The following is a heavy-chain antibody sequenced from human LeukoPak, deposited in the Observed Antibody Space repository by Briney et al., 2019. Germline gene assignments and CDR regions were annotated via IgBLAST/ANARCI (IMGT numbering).Heavy chain of an antibody. J-gene: IGHJ4*02. CDR1: GFTFSSYS. CDR2: ISSSSYI. Sequence: GGSLRLSCAASGFTFSSYSMNWVRQAPGKGLEWVSSISSSSYIYYADSVKGRFTISRDNAKNSLYLQMNSLRAEDTAVYYCARDVGSSGYYYPFDYWGQGTLVTVSS. V-gene: IGHV3-21*01. D-gene: IGHD3-22*01. CDR3: ARDVGSSGYYYPFDY.